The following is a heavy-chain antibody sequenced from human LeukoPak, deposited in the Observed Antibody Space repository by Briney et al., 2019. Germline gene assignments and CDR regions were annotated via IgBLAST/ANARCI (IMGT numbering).Heavy chain of an antibody. J-gene: IGHJ6*02. CDR1: GYTFTGYY. Sequence: ASVKVSCKASGYTFTGYYMYWVRQAPGQGLEWMGWINPNSGGTNYAQKLQGRVTMTTDTSTSTAYMELRSLRSDDTAVYYCARYYDFGYYYYGMDVWGQGTTVTVSS. V-gene: IGHV1-2*02. CDR2: INPNSGGT. D-gene: IGHD3-3*01. CDR3: ARYYDFGYYYYGMDV.